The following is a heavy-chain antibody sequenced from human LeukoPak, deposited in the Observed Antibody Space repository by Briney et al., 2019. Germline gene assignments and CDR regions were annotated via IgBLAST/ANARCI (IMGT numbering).Heavy chain of an antibody. Sequence: GGSLRLSCAASGSTFSSYAMHWVRQAPGKGLEYVSAISSNGGSTYYANSVKGRFTISRDNSKNTLYLQMGSLRAEDMAVYYCATTRIVGATPFDYWGQGTLVTVSS. J-gene: IGHJ4*02. CDR2: ISSNGGST. V-gene: IGHV3-64*01. CDR1: GSTFSSYA. D-gene: IGHD1-26*01. CDR3: ATTRIVGATPFDY.